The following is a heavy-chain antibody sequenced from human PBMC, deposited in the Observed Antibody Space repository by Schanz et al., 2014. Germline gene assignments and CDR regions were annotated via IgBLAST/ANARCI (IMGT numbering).Heavy chain of an antibody. J-gene: IGHJ6*02. Sequence: QVLQVQSGSELKKPGTSVKVSCTASGGTFSSYTISWIRQAPGQGLEWMGRINGYNGHTDYAQKLQGRVTLTTDTSTSTAYMELRNLRSDDTAVYYCARAKRFGDMDVWGQGTTVTVSS. V-gene: IGHV1-18*01. D-gene: IGHD3-10*01. CDR3: ARAKRFGDMDV. CDR2: INGYNGHT. CDR1: GGTFSSYT.